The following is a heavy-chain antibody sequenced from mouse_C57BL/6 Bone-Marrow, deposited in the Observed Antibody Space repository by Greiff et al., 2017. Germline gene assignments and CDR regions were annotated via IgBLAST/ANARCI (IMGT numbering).Heavy chain of an antibody. V-gene: IGHV1-82*01. J-gene: IGHJ3*01. CDR3: ARGGYDAWFAG. CDR1: GYAFSSSW. D-gene: IGHD2-2*01. CDR2: IYPGDGDT. Sequence: QVQLQQSGPELVKPGASVKISCKASGYAFSSSWMNWVKQRPGKGLEWIGRIYPGDGDTNYNGKFKGKATLTADKSSSTAYMQLSSLTSEDSAVXFCARGGYDAWFAGWGKGTLVTVSA.